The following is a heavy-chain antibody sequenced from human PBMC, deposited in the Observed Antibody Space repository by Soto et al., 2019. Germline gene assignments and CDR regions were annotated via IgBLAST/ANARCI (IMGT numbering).Heavy chain of an antibody. CDR2: MNPNSGDT. CDR1: GSAITCND. V-gene: IGHV1-8*01. J-gene: IGHJ5*02. Sequence: GASVEATCKASGSAITCNDINWVRQATGQGLEYLGWMNPNSGDTAYVQKFQGRLTMTWDTSITTAYMELSGLRSEDTALYFCARGVKYGAYSRWFDPWGQGTLVTVSS. CDR3: ARGVKYGAYSRWFDP. D-gene: IGHD4-17*01.